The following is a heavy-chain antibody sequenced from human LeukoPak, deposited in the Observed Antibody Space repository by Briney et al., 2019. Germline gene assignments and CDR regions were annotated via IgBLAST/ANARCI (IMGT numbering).Heavy chain of an antibody. D-gene: IGHD4-11*01. CDR3: ARDPTVSVPDYFDY. V-gene: IGHV3-30-3*01. CDR2: ISYDGGLQ. CDR1: EFTFSSYA. J-gene: IGHJ4*02. Sequence: GGSLRLSCAASEFTFSSYAMHWVRQSPDKGLEWVAVISYDGGLQFYGDSVKGRFIISRDNSRNTLYLQMNSLGPEDTAVYYCARDPTVSVPDYFDYWGQGILVTVSS.